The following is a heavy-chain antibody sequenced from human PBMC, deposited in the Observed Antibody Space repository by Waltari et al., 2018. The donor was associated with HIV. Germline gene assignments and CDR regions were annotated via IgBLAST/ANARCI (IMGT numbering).Heavy chain of an antibody. CDR1: AYSFTNYW. V-gene: IGHV5-51*03. CDR3: VRLRLRDSVASYHFDY. CDR2: IYPGDSES. D-gene: IGHD4-17*01. J-gene: IGHJ4*02. Sequence: EVQLVQSGAEVNKQGESMKISCQGSAYSFTNYWIGWVRQMHGKGLEWMGIIYPGDSESRNSPSFQDHVTISADKSISTAYLQWSSLKASDTAMYYCVRLRLRDSVASYHFDYWGQGTQVTVSS.